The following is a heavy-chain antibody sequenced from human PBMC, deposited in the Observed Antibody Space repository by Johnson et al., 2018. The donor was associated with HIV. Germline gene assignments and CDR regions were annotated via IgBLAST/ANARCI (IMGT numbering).Heavy chain of an antibody. J-gene: IGHJ3*02. V-gene: IGHV3-52*01. CDR2: IKCDGSEK. D-gene: IGHD5-24*01. CDR1: GFTFSNAW. CDR3: ARGCRDGYTCDAFDI. Sequence: VQLVESGGGLVQPGGSLRVSCAASGFTFSNAWMHWVCQAPEKGLEWVADIKCDGSEKYYVDSVKGRFTISRDNSKNTLYLQMNSLRAEDTAVYYCARGCRDGYTCDAFDIWGQGTLVTVSS.